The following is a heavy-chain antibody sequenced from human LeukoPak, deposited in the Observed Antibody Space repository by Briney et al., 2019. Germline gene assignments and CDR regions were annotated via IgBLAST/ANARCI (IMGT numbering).Heavy chain of an antibody. V-gene: IGHV7-4-1*02. Sequence: HWASVKVSCKASGYTFTSSAMNWVRQAPGQGLEFMGWINTNTGNPTYAQGFTGRFVFSLDTSVSTAYLQISSLKAEDTAVYYCARVRPPRGVAATRALDYWGQGTLVTVSS. D-gene: IGHD6-19*01. CDR2: INTNTGNP. CDR1: GYTFTSSA. CDR3: ARVRPPRGVAATRALDY. J-gene: IGHJ4*02.